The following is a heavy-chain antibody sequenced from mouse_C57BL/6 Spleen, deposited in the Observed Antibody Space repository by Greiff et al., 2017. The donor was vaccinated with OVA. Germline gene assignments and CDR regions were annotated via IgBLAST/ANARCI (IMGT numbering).Heavy chain of an antibody. D-gene: IGHD2-2*01. CDR1: GYPFPSYV. V-gene: IGHV1-85*01. Sequence: QVQLQQPGPELVKPGASVKLSCKASGYPFPSYVINWVKQRPGQGLEGIGRIYPRDGGTKYNEKFKGKATLTVATSSRTAYMELHSRTSEVSAVYVCARRSVTAFAYWGEETLVTVSA. J-gene: IGHJ3*01. CDR2: IYPRDGGT. CDR3: ARRSVTAFAY.